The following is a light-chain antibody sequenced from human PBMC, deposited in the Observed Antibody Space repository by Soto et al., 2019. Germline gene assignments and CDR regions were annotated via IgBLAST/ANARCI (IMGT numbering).Light chain of an antibody. CDR1: SGDVGGYNY. CDR3: SSYTSTSTWV. V-gene: IGLV2-14*01. Sequence: QSALTQPASVSGSPGQSITISCTGTSGDVGGYNYVSWYQQHPGKAPKLMIYEVSNRPSGVSNRFSGSKSGNTASLTISGLQAEDEADYYCSSYTSTSTWVFGGGTKLTVL. J-gene: IGLJ3*02. CDR2: EVS.